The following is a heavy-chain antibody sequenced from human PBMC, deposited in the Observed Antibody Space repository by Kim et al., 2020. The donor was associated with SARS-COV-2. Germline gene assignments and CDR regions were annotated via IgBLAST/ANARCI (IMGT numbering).Heavy chain of an antibody. CDR3: ARDHKTVTRPPAYYFDY. CDR1: GYTFTSYY. J-gene: IGHJ4*02. D-gene: IGHD2-2*01. V-gene: IGHV1-46*01. CDR2: INPSGGST. Sequence: ASVKVSCKASGYTFTSYYMHWVRQAPGQGLEWMGIINPSGGSTSYAQKFQGRVTMTRDTSTSTVYMELSSLRSEDTAVYYCARDHKTVTRPPAYYFDYWGQGTLVTVSS.